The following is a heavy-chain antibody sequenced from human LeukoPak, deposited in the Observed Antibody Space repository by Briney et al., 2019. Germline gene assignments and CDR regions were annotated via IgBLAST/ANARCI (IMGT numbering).Heavy chain of an antibody. CDR1: GGSISSGDYY. J-gene: IGHJ4*02. V-gene: IGHV4-30-4*08. CDR3: ARGRILEWLTALDY. D-gene: IGHD3-3*01. CDR2: IYYSGST. Sequence: PSETLSLTCTVSGGSISSGDYYWSWIRQPPGKGLEWIGYIYYSGSTYYNPSLKSRVTISVDTFKNQFSLKLSSVTAADTAVYYCARGRILEWLTALDYWGQGTLVTVSS.